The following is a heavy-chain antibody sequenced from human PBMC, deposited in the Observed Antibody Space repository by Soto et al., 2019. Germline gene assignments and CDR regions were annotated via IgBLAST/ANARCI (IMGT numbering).Heavy chain of an antibody. V-gene: IGHV3-30*03. J-gene: IGHJ6*02. D-gene: IGHD3-9*01. CDR3: ARPLGDDILTGYPPVFGMDV. Sequence: PGGSLRLSCAASGFTFSSYGMHWVRQAPGKGLEWVAVISYDGSNKYYADSVKGRFTISRDNAKNTLYLQMNSLRAEDTAVYYCARPLGDDILTGYPPVFGMDVWGQGTTVTVSS. CDR2: ISYDGSNK. CDR1: GFTFSSYG.